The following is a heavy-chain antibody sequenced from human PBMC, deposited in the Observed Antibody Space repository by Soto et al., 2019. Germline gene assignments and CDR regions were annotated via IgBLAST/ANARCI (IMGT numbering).Heavy chain of an antibody. J-gene: IGHJ4*02. CDR2: IIPIFGTA. D-gene: IGHD6-19*01. CDR1: GGTFSSYA. V-gene: IGHV1-69*12. CDR3: ARINSSGWYEAIDY. Sequence: QVQLVQSGAEVKKPGSSVKVSCKASGGTFSSYAISWVRQAPGQGPEWMGGIIPIFGTANYAQKFQGRVTITADESTSTAYMELSSLRSEDTAVYYCARINSSGWYEAIDYWGQGTLVTVSS.